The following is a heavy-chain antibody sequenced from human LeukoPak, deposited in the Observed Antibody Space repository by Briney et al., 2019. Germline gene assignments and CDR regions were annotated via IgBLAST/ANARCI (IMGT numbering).Heavy chain of an antibody. J-gene: IGHJ4*02. D-gene: IGHD4-17*01. CDR1: GVSFNNYY. CDR3: TRMTTGHDY. Sequence: SETLSLTCAVSGVSFNNYYWSWVRQTPGKGLEWIGEINHSGYTNDSPSLKSRVTLSIDTSRKQSSLNLRSVTVADTGIYYCTRMTTGHDYWGQGTLVTVSS. V-gene: IGHV4-34*01. CDR2: INHSGYT.